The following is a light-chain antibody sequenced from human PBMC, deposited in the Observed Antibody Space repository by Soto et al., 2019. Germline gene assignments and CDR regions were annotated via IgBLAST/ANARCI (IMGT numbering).Light chain of an antibody. V-gene: IGKV3-11*01. J-gene: IGKJ4*01. CDR3: HQRYSWPPLT. Sequence: EIVLTQSPATLSLSPGERATLSCRASQSVENYFAWFHQKSGQAPSLLIYDTSNRAAAIPDRFCSSGAGADFTPTISSLQPEDVAVYYCHQRYSWPPLTFGGGTKVEIK. CDR1: QSVENY. CDR2: DTS.